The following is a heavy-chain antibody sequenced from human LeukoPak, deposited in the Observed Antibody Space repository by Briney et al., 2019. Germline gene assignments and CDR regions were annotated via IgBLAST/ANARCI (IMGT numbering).Heavy chain of an antibody. CDR1: GGSFSGYY. V-gene: IGHV4-34*01. CDR3: ARVSRAVGGRVYFSRRGDAFDI. D-gene: IGHD3-10*01. J-gene: IGHJ3*02. Sequence: SETLSLTCAVYGGSFSGYYWSWIRQPPGKGLEWIGEINHSGSTNYNPSLKSRVTISVDTSNNQFSLKLSSVTAADTAVYYCARVSRAVGGRVYFSRRGDAFDIWGQGTMVTVSS. CDR2: INHSGST.